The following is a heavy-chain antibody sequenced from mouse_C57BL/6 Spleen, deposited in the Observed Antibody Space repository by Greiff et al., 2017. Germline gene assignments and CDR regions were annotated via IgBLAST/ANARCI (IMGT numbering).Heavy chain of an antibody. CDR2: IYPGSGNT. J-gene: IGHJ3*01. D-gene: IGHD1-1*01. CDR1: GYSFTSYY. CDR3: ARSITTVVERGFAY. V-gene: IGHV1-66*01. Sequence: VQLQQSGPELVKPGASVKISCKASGYSFTSYYIHWVKQRPGQGLEWIGWIYPGSGNTKYNEKFKGKATLTADTSSSTAYMQLSSLTSEDSAVYYCARSITTVVERGFAYWGQGTLVTVSA.